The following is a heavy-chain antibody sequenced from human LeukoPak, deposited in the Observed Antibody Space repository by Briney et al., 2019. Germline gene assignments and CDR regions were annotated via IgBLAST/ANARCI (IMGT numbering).Heavy chain of an antibody. J-gene: IGHJ4*02. D-gene: IGHD4-17*01. CDR1: GGSISSYY. V-gene: IGHV4-59*01. CDR2: IYYSGST. Sequence: SETLSLTCTVSGGSISSYYWSWIRQPPGKGLEWIGYIYYSGSTYYNPSLKSRVTISVDTSKNQFSLKLSSVTAADTAVYYCARGETTVTIDYWGQGTLVTVSS. CDR3: ARGETTVTIDY.